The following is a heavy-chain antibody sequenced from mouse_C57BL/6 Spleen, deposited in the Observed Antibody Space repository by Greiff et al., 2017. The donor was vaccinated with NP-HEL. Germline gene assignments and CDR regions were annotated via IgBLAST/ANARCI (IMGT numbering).Heavy chain of an antibody. CDR2: INPNNGGT. V-gene: IGHV1-22*01. J-gene: IGHJ4*01. CDR3: ARGRAVVADYYTMDY. CDR1: GYTFTDYN. D-gene: IGHD1-1*01. Sequence: EVQLQQSGPELVKPGASVKMSCKASGYTFTDYNMHWVKQSPGKSLEWIGYINPNNGGTSYNQKFKGKATLTVYKSSSTAYMELRSLTTEQSAVDYSARGRAVVADYYTMDYWGQGTSVTVSS.